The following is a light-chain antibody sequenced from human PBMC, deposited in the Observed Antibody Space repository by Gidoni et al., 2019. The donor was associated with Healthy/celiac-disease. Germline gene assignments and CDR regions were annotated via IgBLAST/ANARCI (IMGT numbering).Light chain of an antibody. CDR3: HQYYSTLYT. CDR2: WAS. CDR1: QSVLYSSNNKNY. J-gene: IGKJ2*01. Sequence: DIVMTQSPDSLAVSLGERATINCKSRQSVLYSSNNKNYLAWYQQKPGQPPKLLIYWASTRESGVPDRFSGSGSVTDFTLTISILQAEDVAVYYCHQYYSTLYTFGQGTKLEIK. V-gene: IGKV4-1*01.